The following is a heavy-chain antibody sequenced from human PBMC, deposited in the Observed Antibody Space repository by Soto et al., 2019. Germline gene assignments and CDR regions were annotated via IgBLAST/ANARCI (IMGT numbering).Heavy chain of an antibody. Sequence: EVQLVESGGGFVQRGGSLRLSCAASGFTFSNYWMNWVRQAPGKGLEWVANIKQDGSEKNYLDSVKGRFTISRDNARESLYLQVNSLRVDDTAVYYCVRHYGAFDIWGQGTMITVSS. V-gene: IGHV3-7*01. D-gene: IGHD3-16*01. J-gene: IGHJ3*02. CDR2: IKQDGSEK. CDR3: VRHYGAFDI. CDR1: GFTFSNYW.